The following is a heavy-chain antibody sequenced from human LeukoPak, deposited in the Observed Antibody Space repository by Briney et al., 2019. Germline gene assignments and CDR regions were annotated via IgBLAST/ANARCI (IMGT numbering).Heavy chain of an antibody. CDR3: AKEGYGDYTYFDY. J-gene: IGHJ4*02. V-gene: IGHV3-23*01. CDR2: ISGSGGST. CDR1: GFTFSSYG. D-gene: IGHD4-17*01. Sequence: GGTLRLSCAASGFTFSSYGMSWVRQAPGKGLEWVSAISGSGGSTYYADSVKGRFTISRDNSKNTLYLQMNSLRAEDTAVYYCAKEGYGDYTYFDYWGQGTLVTVSS.